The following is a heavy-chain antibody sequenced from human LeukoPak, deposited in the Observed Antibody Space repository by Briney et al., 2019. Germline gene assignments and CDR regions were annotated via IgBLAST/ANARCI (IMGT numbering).Heavy chain of an antibody. Sequence: GGSQRLSCAASGFTLSDHDMHWVREVIRKGLKWISVIFPSGDTYYADSVKGRFSISRDNAKNSLRLQMRSLRAGDTAVYYCTRVGLRGVTGEYHALDVWGQGTTVTVSS. V-gene: IGHV3-13*01. CDR1: GFTLSDHD. J-gene: IGHJ6*02. CDR3: TRVGLRGVTGEYHALDV. CDR2: IFPSGDT. D-gene: IGHD2-21*02.